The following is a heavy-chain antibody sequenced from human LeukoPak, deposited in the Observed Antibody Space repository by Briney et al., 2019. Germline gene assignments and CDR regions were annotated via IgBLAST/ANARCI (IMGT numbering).Heavy chain of an antibody. CDR1: GGSISSGGYY. D-gene: IGHD5-18*01. J-gene: IGHJ4*02. CDR3: ARDVSYGYFDY. CDR2: IYYSGST. Sequence: SETLSLTCTVSGGSISSGGYYWSWIRQHPGKGLEWIGYIYYSGSTYYNPSLKSRVTISVDTSKNQFPLKLSSVTAADTAVYYCARDVSYGYFDYWGQGTLVTVSS. V-gene: IGHV4-31*03.